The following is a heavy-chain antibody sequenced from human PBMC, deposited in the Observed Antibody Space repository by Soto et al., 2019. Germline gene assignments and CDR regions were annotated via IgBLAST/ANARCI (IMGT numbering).Heavy chain of an antibody. J-gene: IGHJ6*02. V-gene: IGHV1-18*01. Sequence: ASVKVSCKASGYTFTNYGISWVRQAPGQGLEWMGWINVYNGNTKYAQKVQGRVTMTTDTSTSTAYMELRSLRSDDTAVYYCACDRIWQNRYYYGMDVWGQGTTVTVSS. CDR2: INVYNGNT. D-gene: IGHD2-15*01. CDR3: ACDRIWQNRYYYGMDV. CDR1: GYTFTNYG.